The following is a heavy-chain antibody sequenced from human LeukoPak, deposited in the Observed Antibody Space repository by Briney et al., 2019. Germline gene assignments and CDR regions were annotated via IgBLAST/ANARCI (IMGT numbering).Heavy chain of an antibody. Sequence: PSETPSLTCTVSGGSISTYYWSWIRQPPGKGLEWIGYVYNSGSTNDNPSLKSRVTISVDTSMNQLSLKLSSVTAADTAVYYCARAPLPSDAFDIWGQGAMVTVSS. CDR3: ARAPLPSDAFDI. CDR1: GGSISTYY. V-gene: IGHV4-59*01. J-gene: IGHJ3*02. CDR2: VYNSGST.